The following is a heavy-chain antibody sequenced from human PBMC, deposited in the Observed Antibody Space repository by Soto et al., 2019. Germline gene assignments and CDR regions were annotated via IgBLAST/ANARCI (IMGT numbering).Heavy chain of an antibody. CDR3: ASPTIALYNWFGP. CDR1: GGSISSSSYY. J-gene: IGHJ5*02. V-gene: IGHV4-39*01. CDR2: IYYSGST. Sequence: QLQLQESGPGLVKPSETLSLTCTVSGGSISSSSYYWGWIRQPPGKGLEWIGSIYYSGSTYYKPSLTKRVTISVDTSKNQFSLTLSSVTAAATAVYYCASPTIALYNWFGPWGQGTLVTVYS. D-gene: IGHD3-3*02.